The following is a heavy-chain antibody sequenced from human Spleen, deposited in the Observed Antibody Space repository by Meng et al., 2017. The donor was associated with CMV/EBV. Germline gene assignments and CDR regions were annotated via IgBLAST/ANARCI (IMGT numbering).Heavy chain of an antibody. D-gene: IGHD3-22*01. Sequence: ASVKVSCKASGYTFTGYFMHWARQAPGQGLEWMGWINAKSGGTHYAQKFQGRVTMTRDTSISTAYMELRRLRSDDTAIYFCARLSGFKEYYDSSGYLDDWGQGTLVTVSS. CDR2: INAKSGGT. V-gene: IGHV1-2*02. CDR3: ARLSGFKEYYDSSGYLDD. CDR1: GYTFTGYF. J-gene: IGHJ4*02.